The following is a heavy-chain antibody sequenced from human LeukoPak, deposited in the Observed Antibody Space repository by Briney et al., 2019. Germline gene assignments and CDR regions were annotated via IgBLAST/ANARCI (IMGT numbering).Heavy chain of an antibody. Sequence: SETLSLTCTVSGGSISSNYWSWIRQSPGKGLEWIGYIYNSGSANYNPSLKSRVTISIDTSKNQFSLKLSSVTAADTAVYYCARHSSAWYDLDYWGQGTLVTVSS. CDR2: IYNSGSA. D-gene: IGHD6-19*01. CDR1: GGSISSNY. J-gene: IGHJ4*02. V-gene: IGHV4-59*08. CDR3: ARHSSAWYDLDY.